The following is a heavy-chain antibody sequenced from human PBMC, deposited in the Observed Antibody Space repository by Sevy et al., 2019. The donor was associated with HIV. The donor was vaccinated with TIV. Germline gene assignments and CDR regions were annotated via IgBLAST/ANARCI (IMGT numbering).Heavy chain of an antibody. CDR2: INPNTGGS. CDR3: ARDRLSYYGSGPADY. CDR1: RFTLTGYY. D-gene: IGHD3-10*01. Sequence: ASVKVSCKASRFTLTGYYIHWMRKAPGQGFEWMGRINPNTGGSNYAQKVQGRITLTANTSVNAGYMELSGLTSDDTAVYYCARDRLSYYGSGPADYWGQGTLVTVSS. J-gene: IGHJ4*02. V-gene: IGHV1-2*06.